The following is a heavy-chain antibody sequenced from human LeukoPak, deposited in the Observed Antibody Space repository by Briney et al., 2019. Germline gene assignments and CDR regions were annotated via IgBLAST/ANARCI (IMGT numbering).Heavy chain of an antibody. CDR2: INPNSGGT. J-gene: IGHJ6*02. D-gene: IGHD3-22*01. CDR1: GYTFTGYY. V-gene: IGHV1-2*02. CDR3: AGDIPFTGVITMIVGHYYGMDV. Sequence: ASVKVSCKASGYTFTGYYMHWVRQAPGQGLEWMGWINPNSGGTNYAQKFQGRVTMTRDTSISTAYMELSRLRSDDTAVYYCAGDIPFTGVITMIVGHYYGMDVWGQGTTVTVSS.